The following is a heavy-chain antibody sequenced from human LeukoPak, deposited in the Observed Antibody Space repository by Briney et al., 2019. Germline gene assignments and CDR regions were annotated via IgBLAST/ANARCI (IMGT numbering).Heavy chain of an antibody. D-gene: IGHD3-3*01. CDR3: ARGKALDFGVVTRLLLPDYYYYGMDV. CDR2: IYTSGST. V-gene: IGHV4-4*07. CDR1: GGSISSYY. Sequence: PSETLSLTCTVSGGSISSYYWSWIRQPAGKGLEWIGRIYTSGSTNYNPSLKSRVTMSVDTSKNQFSLKLSSVTAADTAVYYCARGKALDFGVVTRLLLPDYYYYGMDVWGQGTTVTVSS. J-gene: IGHJ6*02.